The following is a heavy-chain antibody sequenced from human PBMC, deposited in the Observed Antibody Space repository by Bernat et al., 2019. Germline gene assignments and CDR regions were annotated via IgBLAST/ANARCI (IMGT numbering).Heavy chain of an antibody. V-gene: IGHV4-59*01. Sequence: QVQLQESGPGLVKPSETLSLTCTVSGGSISSYYWSWIRQPPGKGLEWIGYIYYSGSTNYNPSLKSRVTISVDTSKNQFSLKLSSVTAADTAVYYCASGPVTSGSYFDYWGQGTLVTVSS. CDR3: ASGPVTSGSYFDY. D-gene: IGHD2-15*01. J-gene: IGHJ4*02. CDR2: IYYSGST. CDR1: GGSISSYY.